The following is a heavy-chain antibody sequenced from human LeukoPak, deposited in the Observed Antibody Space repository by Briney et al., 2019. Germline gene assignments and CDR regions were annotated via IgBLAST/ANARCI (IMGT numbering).Heavy chain of an antibody. J-gene: IGHJ4*02. D-gene: IGHD2-15*01. CDR1: GFTFSSYA. V-gene: IGHV3-23*01. Sequence: QAGGSLRLSCAASGFTFSSYAMSWVRQAPGKGLEWVSAIRGRGGSTYYADSVKGRFTISRDNSKNTLYLQMNSLRAEDTAVYYCAKDKWTTLDIVVVVAATTLDYWGQGTLVTVSS. CDR3: AKDKWTTLDIVVVVAATTLDY. CDR2: IRGRGGST.